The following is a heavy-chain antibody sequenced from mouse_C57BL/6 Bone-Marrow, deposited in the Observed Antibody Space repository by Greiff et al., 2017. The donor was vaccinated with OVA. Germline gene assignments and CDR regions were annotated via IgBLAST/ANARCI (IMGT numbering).Heavy chain of an antibody. CDR3: AGYGSSGYYAMDY. CDR1: GYTFTSYW. Sequence: QVQLQQPGAELVKPGASVTMSCKASGYTFTSYWITWVKQRPGQGLEWIGDLYPGSGSTNYNEKFKSKATLTVDTSSSKAYMQLSSLTSEDSAVYYCAGYGSSGYYAMDYWGQGTSVTVSS. J-gene: IGHJ4*01. D-gene: IGHD1-1*01. V-gene: IGHV1-55*01. CDR2: LYPGSGST.